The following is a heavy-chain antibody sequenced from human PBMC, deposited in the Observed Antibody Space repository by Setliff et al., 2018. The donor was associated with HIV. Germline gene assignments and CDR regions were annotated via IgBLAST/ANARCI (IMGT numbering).Heavy chain of an antibody. Sequence: ETLSLSCAASGFTLSDYWMHWVRQAPGKGLVWVSRINSDGSDRDYADSVKGRFTISRDTSKNTLFLQMSSLRAEDTAVYFCARAPPNTVVSFFDYWGQGSLVTVSS. CDR1: GFTLSDYW. CDR3: ARAPPNTVVSFFDY. CDR2: INSDGSDR. V-gene: IGHV3-74*01. J-gene: IGHJ4*02. D-gene: IGHD2-15*01.